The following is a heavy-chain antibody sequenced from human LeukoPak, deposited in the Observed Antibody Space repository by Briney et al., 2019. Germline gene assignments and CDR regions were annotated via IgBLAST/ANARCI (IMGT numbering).Heavy chain of an antibody. CDR1: GDSVSGGSYY. Sequence: SETLSLTCTISGDSVSGGSYYWTWIRQPPGKGLEWIGNVFYSGHTNYNPSFKSRVTISADTSKNQFSLKLSSVAAADTAVYYCAREPFGYYDISTGQVSFGLDVWGQGTTVTVFS. D-gene: IGHD3-9*01. CDR3: AREPFGYYDISTGQVSFGLDV. CDR2: VFYSGHT. J-gene: IGHJ6*02. V-gene: IGHV4-61*01.